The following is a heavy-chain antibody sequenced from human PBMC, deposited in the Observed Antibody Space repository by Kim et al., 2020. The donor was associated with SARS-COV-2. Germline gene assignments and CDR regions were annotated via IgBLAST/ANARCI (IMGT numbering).Heavy chain of an antibody. J-gene: IGHJ4*02. CDR3: ARARVVEMATPHYFDY. D-gene: IGHD5-12*01. V-gene: IGHV4-59*01. Sequence: SLQSRVTISVATSKNQFSLKLSSVTAADTAVYYCARARVVEMATPHYFDYWGQGTLVTVSS.